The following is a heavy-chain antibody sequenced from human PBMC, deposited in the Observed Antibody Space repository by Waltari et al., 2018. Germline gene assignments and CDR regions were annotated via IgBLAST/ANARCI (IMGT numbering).Heavy chain of an antibody. CDR1: GFTFSAFW. CDR3: ARDGVATINY. Sequence: EVQLVESGGGLVKPGGYLRVSCSASGFTFSAFWMCWVRQVPGKGLEGVANIKLDGSEKYYVDSVKGRFTISRDNAKNSLYLQMNSLGVEDTAVYYCARDGVATINYWGQGTLVTVSS. CDR2: IKLDGSEK. V-gene: IGHV3-7*01. D-gene: IGHD5-12*01. J-gene: IGHJ4*02.